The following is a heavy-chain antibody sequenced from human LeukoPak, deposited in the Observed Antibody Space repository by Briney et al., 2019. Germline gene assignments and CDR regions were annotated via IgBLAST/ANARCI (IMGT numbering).Heavy chain of an antibody. Sequence: GGSLRLSCVVSGFSFSNAWMTWVRQAPGKGLEWVGRIKSKTSGGTPDYAAPVKGRFTISRDDSKSTLYLQMNSLETEDTATYYCATEGGSGWYGHFDHWGQGTLVTVSS. CDR1: GFSFSNAW. J-gene: IGHJ4*02. D-gene: IGHD6-19*01. CDR2: IKSKTSGGTP. CDR3: ATEGGSGWYGHFDH. V-gene: IGHV3-15*01.